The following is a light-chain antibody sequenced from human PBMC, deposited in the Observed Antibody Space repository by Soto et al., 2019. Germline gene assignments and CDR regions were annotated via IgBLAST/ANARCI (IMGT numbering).Light chain of an antibody. CDR3: MQALQTPLT. J-gene: IGKJ4*01. V-gene: IGKV2-28*01. Sequence: DIVMTQSPVSLPVTPGEPASISCRSSQSLLHSHGYTYLDWYLQKPGQSPQLLIYMGSTRASGVPDRFSGSGSGTDFTLKISRVEAEDVGVYYCMQALQTPLTFDGGTKVEIK. CDR1: QSLLHSHGYTY. CDR2: MGS.